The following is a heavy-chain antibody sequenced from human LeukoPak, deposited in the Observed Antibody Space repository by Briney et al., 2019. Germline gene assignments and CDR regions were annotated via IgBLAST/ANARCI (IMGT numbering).Heavy chain of an antibody. V-gene: IGHV3-7*03. J-gene: IGHJ6*04. CDR2: IKYDGGEK. CDR3: ATYRGLR. CDR1: GFTVSSNY. D-gene: IGHD5-18*01. Sequence: TGGSLSFSCAASGFTVSSNYMSWVRQAPGKGLELVANIKYDGGEKYYVDSVKGRFTISRHNAKNSLDLQMNSLRVEDTAMYYCATYRGLRWGKGTTVSVSS.